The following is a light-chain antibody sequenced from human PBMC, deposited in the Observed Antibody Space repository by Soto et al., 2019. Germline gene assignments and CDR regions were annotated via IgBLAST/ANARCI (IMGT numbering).Light chain of an antibody. CDR3: SSYAGSNNLV. CDR2: EVS. V-gene: IGLV2-8*01. CDR1: SSDVGGYNY. J-gene: IGLJ2*01. Sequence: QSALTQPPSASGSPGQSVTISCTGTSSDVGGYNYVSWYQQHPGKAPKLMIYEVSKRPSGVPDRFSCSKSGNTASLTVSGPQAEDEADYYCSSYAGSNNLVFGGGTKLTVL.